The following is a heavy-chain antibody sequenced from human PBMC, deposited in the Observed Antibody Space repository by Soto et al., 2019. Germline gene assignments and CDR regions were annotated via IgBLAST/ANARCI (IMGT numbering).Heavy chain of an antibody. Sequence: SETLSLTCTVSGGSISSGGYYWSWIRQHPGKGLEWIGYIYYSGSTYYNPSLRSRVTISVDTSKNQFSLKLSSVTAADTAVYYCARTHITMVRGVIIYYYGMDVWGQGTTVTVSS. CDR1: GGSISSGGYY. J-gene: IGHJ6*02. D-gene: IGHD3-10*01. V-gene: IGHV4-31*03. CDR3: ARTHITMVRGVIIYYYGMDV. CDR2: IYYSGST.